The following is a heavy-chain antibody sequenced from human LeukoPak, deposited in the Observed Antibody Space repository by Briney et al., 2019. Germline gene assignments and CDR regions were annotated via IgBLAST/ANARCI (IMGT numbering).Heavy chain of an antibody. CDR3: ATNQEGLYCSSTSCYGSFGY. V-gene: IGHV1-3*01. Sequence: GASVKVSCKASGYTFTRYAIHRVRQAPGQSLEWMGWINAGNGYTTYSQKFQGRVTITRDTSANIAYMELSSLASEDTAAYFCATNQEGLYCSSTSCYGSFGYWGQGTLVTVSS. CDR1: GYTFTRYA. J-gene: IGHJ4*02. D-gene: IGHD2-2*01. CDR2: INAGNGYT.